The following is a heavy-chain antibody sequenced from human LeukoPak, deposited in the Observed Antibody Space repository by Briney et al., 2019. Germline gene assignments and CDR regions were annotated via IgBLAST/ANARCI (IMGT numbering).Heavy chain of an antibody. J-gene: IGHJ4*02. CDR1: GFTFSSYG. V-gene: IGHV3-30*03. D-gene: IGHD3-10*01. CDR3: ARLWFGELVTDS. CDR2: ISYDGSNK. Sequence: PGGSLRLSCAASGFTFSSYGMHWVRQAPGKGLEWVAVISYDGSNKYYADSVKGRFTISRDISKNTLSLQMNSLRAEDTAVYYCARLWFGELVTDSWGQGTLVTVSS.